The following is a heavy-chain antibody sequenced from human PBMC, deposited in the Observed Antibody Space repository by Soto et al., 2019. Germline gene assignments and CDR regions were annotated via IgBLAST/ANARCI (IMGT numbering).Heavy chain of an antibody. CDR3: ARTAAAGTVAEYFQH. D-gene: IGHD6-13*01. J-gene: IGHJ1*01. Sequence: LRLSCAASGFTFSSYSMNWVRQAPGKGLEWVSSISSSSSYIYYADSVKGRFTISRDNAKNSLYLQMNSLRAEDTAVYYCARTAAAGTVAEYFQHWGQGTLVTVSS. CDR2: ISSSSSYI. CDR1: GFTFSSYS. V-gene: IGHV3-21*01.